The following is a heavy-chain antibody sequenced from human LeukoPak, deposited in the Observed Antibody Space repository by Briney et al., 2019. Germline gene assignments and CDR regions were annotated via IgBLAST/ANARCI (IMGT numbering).Heavy chain of an antibody. J-gene: IGHJ5*02. CDR1: GYTFTGYY. Sequence: ASVKVSCKASGYTFTGYYMHWVRQAPGQGLEWMGWINPNSGGTNYAQKFQGRVTMTRDTSISTAYMELSRLRSDDTAVYYCARGVTRSSDYVWGSYRYRDPRYNWFDPWGQGTLVTVSS. CDR2: INPNSGGT. CDR3: ARGVTRSSDYVWGSYRYRDPRYNWFDP. V-gene: IGHV1-2*02. D-gene: IGHD3-16*02.